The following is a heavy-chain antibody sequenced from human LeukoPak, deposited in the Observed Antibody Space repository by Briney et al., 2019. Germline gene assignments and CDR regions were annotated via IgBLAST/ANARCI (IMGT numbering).Heavy chain of an antibody. CDR1: EFTFTSYE. CDR2: ISSSGNTI. D-gene: IGHD6-6*01. V-gene: IGHV3-48*03. CDR3: ARRACIAARYDALDI. Sequence: PGGSLRLSCAAYEFTFTSYESNCVRQAPGKGLEWVSYISSSGNTISYADSVKGRFTISRDNAKNSLYLQVISLRAEDTAVNDCARRACIAARYDALDIWGQGTMVTVSS. J-gene: IGHJ3*02.